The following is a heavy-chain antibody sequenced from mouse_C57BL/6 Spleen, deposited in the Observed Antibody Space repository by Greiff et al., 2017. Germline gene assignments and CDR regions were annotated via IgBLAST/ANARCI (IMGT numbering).Heavy chain of an antibody. CDR1: GYTFTDYY. Sequence: QVQLQQSGAELVRPGASVKLSCKASGYTFTDYYINWVKQRPGQGLEWIARIYPGSGNTYYNEKFKGKATLTAEKSSSTAYMQLSSLTSEDSAVYFCARPITTVVDWCFDVWGTGTTVTVSS. CDR3: ARPITTVVDWCFDV. D-gene: IGHD1-1*01. V-gene: IGHV1-76*01. J-gene: IGHJ1*03. CDR2: IYPGSGNT.